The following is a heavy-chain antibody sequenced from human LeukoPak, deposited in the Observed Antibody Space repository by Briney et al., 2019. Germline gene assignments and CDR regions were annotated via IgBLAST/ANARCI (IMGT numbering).Heavy chain of an antibody. CDR1: GFTVTSNY. D-gene: IGHD3-9*01. CDR2: IYSGGST. V-gene: IGHV3-66*01. Sequence: PGGSLRLSCAASGFTVTSNYMSWVRQAPGKGLEWVSVIYSGGSTYYADSVKGRFTVSRDSSKSTLYLQMNNLRAEDTAVYYCVRDAHVTISPKGQDYYGMDVWGQGTTVTVSS. CDR3: VRDAHVTISPKGQDYYGMDV. J-gene: IGHJ6*02.